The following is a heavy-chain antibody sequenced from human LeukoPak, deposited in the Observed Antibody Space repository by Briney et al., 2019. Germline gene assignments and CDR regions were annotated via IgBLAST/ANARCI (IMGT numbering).Heavy chain of an antibody. V-gene: IGHV1-8*01. Sequence: ASVKVSCKASGYTFTSYDINWVRQATGQGLEWMGWMNPNSGNAGYAQKLQGRVTMTRNTSISTAYMELSSLRSEDTAVYYCARGRPNWGSEYAFDIWGQGTMVTVSS. J-gene: IGHJ3*02. CDR2: MNPNSGNA. D-gene: IGHD7-27*01. CDR1: GYTFTSYD. CDR3: ARGRPNWGSEYAFDI.